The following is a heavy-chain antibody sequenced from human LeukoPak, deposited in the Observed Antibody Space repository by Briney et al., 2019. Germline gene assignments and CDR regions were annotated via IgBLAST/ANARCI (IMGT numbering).Heavy chain of an antibody. J-gene: IGHJ5*02. V-gene: IGHV6-1*01. CDR2: TYYRSTWYN. Sequence: SQTLSLTCAISGDSVSSNSVTWNWIRQSPSRGLEWLGRTYYRSTWYNDYAVSVRGRITVNPDTSKNQFSLHLNSVTPEDTAVYYCARRLTQYDCFDPWGQGIPVTVSS. CDR1: GDSVSSNSVT. D-gene: IGHD2-2*01. CDR3: ARRLTQYDCFDP.